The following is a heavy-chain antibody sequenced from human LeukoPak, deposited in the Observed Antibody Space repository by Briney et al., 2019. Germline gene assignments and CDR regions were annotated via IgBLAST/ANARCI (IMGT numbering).Heavy chain of an antibody. Sequence: SETLSLTCTVSGGSISSYYWSWIRRPAGKGLEWIGRIYTSGSTNYNPSLKSRVTISLDTSKNQFSLRLTSVTAADTAVYYCARNRVVGAPNFDYWGQGTLVTVFS. D-gene: IGHD1-26*01. CDR2: IYTSGST. V-gene: IGHV4-4*07. CDR1: GGSISSYY. CDR3: ARNRVVGAPNFDY. J-gene: IGHJ4*02.